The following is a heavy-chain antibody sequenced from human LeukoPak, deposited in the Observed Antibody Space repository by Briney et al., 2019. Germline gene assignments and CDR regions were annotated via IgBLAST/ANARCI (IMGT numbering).Heavy chain of an antibody. D-gene: IGHD3-3*01. CDR3: ARADVITIWFDP. V-gene: IGHV4-30-4*01. Sequence: SQTLSLTCTVSGGSISSGDYYWSWIRQPPGKGLEWIGYIYYSGSTYYNPSLKSRVTISVDTSKNQFSLKLSSVTAADTAVYYCARADVITIWFDPWGQGTLVTVPS. CDR1: GGSISSGDYY. J-gene: IGHJ5*02. CDR2: IYYSGST.